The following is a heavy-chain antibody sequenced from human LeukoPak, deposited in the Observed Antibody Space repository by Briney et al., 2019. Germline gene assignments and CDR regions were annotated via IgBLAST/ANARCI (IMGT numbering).Heavy chain of an antibody. D-gene: IGHD2-2*01. V-gene: IGHV3-30*04. CDR1: EFTFSSYA. Sequence: PGGSLRLSCAASEFTFSSYAMHWVRRAPGKGLEWVAVISYDGSNKYYADSVKGRFTISRDNSKNTLFLQMSSLRAEDTAVYYCARAFIAVPTAIGYWGQGTLVTVSS. J-gene: IGHJ4*02. CDR2: ISYDGSNK. CDR3: ARAFIAVPTAIGY.